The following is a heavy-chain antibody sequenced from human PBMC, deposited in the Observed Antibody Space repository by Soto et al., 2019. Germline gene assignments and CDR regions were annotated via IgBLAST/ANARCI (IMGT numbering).Heavy chain of an antibody. Sequence: QVQLVESGGGVVQPGRSLRLSCAASGFTFSSYGMHWVRQAPGKGLEWVAVISYDGSNKYYADSVKGRFTISRDNSKNTLYLQMNILRAEDTAVYYCAKVGGDWGASHFDYWGQGTLVTVSS. V-gene: IGHV3-30*18. CDR2: ISYDGSNK. CDR3: AKVGGDWGASHFDY. J-gene: IGHJ4*02. CDR1: GFTFSSYG. D-gene: IGHD7-27*01.